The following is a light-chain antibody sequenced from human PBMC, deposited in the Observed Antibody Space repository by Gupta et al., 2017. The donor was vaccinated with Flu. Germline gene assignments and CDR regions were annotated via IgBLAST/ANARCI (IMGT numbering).Light chain of an antibody. Sequence: EIVMTQSPATLSVSPGERGTLSCRASQSVSSNLAWYQQKPGRAPRLLIYGAFTRATGIPARFSGSGSGTEFALTISSLQSEDVAVYYCQQYNKWPLTFGGGTKVEIK. V-gene: IGKV3-15*01. J-gene: IGKJ4*01. CDR3: QQYNKWPLT. CDR1: QSVSSN. CDR2: GAF.